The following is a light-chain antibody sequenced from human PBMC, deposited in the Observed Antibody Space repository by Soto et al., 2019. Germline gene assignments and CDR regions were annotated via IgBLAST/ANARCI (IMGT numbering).Light chain of an antibody. J-gene: IGLJ2*01. CDR3: QSYDSSLSGSVV. CDR1: SSNIGAGYD. CDR2: ANS. V-gene: IGLV1-40*01. Sequence: QSVLTQSPSVSGAPGQRVTISCTGSSSNIGAGYDVHWYQQLPGTAPKVLIYANSHRPSGVPDRFSGSQSGTSASLAITGLQAEDEADYYCQSYDSSLSGSVVFGGGTKLTVL.